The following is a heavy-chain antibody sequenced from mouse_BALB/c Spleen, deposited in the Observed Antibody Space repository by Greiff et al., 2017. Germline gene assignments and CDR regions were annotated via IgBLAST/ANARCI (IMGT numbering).Heavy chain of an antibody. J-gene: IGHJ2*01. CDR2: INPGSGGT. CDR1: GYAFTNYL. V-gene: IGHV1-54*03. D-gene: IGHD2-2*01. CDR3: ARSGGYAFDY. Sequence: QVHVKQSGAELVRPGTSVKVSCKASGYAFTNYLIEWVKQRPGQGLEWIGVINPGSGGTNYNEKFKGKATLTADKSSSTAYMQLSSLTSDDSAVYFCARSGGYAFDYWGQGTTLTVSS.